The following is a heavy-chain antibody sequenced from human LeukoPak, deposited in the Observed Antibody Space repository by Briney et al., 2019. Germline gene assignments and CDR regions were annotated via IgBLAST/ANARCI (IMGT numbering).Heavy chain of an antibody. CDR1: GGSISSSSYY. Sequence: SETLSLTCTVSGGSISSSSYYWGWIRQPPGKGLEWIGSIYYSGSTYYNPSLKSRVTISVYTSKNQFSLKLSSATAADTAVYYCARDLTGVAAAGTGWFDPWGQGTLVTVSS. CDR2: IYYSGST. V-gene: IGHV4-39*07. J-gene: IGHJ5*02. CDR3: ARDLTGVAAAGTGWFDP. D-gene: IGHD6-13*01.